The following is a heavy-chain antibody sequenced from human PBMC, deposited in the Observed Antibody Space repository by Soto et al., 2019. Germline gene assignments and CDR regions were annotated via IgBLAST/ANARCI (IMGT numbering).Heavy chain of an antibody. CDR1: GFIFSSYA. CDR3: AKDACGAGCFSPFDY. CDR2: ISVSGDRI. J-gene: IGHJ4*02. D-gene: IGHD2-21*01. V-gene: IGHV3-23*01. Sequence: EVQLLESGGGLVQPGGSLRLSCAASGFIFSSYAMNWVRQAPGKGLEWVSGISVSGDRIYYADSVKGRFTISRDNSKNTRYLQMTSLRAEDTAGYYCAKDACGAGCFSPFDYWGQGTLVTVSS.